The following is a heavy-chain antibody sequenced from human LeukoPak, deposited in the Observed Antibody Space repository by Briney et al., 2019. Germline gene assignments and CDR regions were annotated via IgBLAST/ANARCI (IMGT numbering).Heavy chain of an antibody. CDR1: GFTFSSYG. J-gene: IGHJ4*02. D-gene: IGHD4-17*01. V-gene: IGHV3-33*01. CDR2: IWYDGSNK. Sequence: GGSLRLSCAASGFTFSSYGMHWVRQAPGKGLEWVAVIWYDGSNKYYADSVKGRFTIPRDNSKNTLYLQMNSLRAEDTAVYYCARGRTVTTYYFDYWGQGTLVTVSS. CDR3: ARGRTVTTYYFDY.